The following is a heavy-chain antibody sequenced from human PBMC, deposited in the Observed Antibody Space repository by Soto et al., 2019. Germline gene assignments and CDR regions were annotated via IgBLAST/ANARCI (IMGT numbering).Heavy chain of an antibody. Sequence: LTCTVSGVSISSSSSYWGCIRQPPGKGLEWIASIDYTGNTFYNPSLTSRVTIPVDTSKNQFSLKVTSVTAEDTAMYFCARSRYTGTYSGRFLDHWGQGSLVTVSS. V-gene: IGHV4-39*07. D-gene: IGHD1-26*01. CDR2: IDYTGNT. CDR1: GVSISSSSSY. J-gene: IGHJ4*02. CDR3: ARSRYTGTYSGRFLDH.